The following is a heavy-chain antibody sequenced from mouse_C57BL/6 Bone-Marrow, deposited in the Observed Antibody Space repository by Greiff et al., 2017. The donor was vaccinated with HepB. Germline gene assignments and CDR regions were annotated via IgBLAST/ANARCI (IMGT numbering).Heavy chain of an antibody. Sequence: EVQWVESGGGLVQSGRSLRLSCATSGFTFSDFYMEWVRQAPGKGLEWIAASRNKANDYTTEYSASVKGRFIVSRDTSQSILYLQMNALRAEDTAIYYCARDEGYYYAMDDWGQGTSVTVSS. D-gene: IGHD2-2*01. V-gene: IGHV7-1*01. CDR3: ARDEGYYYAMDD. J-gene: IGHJ4*01. CDR1: GFTFSDFY. CDR2: SRNKANDYTT.